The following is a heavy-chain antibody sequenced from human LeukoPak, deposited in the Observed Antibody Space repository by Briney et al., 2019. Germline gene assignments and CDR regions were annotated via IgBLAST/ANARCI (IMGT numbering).Heavy chain of an antibody. CDR3: ARDPPVFGVVIYYYYYGMDV. V-gene: IGHV1-18*01. J-gene: IGHJ6*02. CDR2: ISAYNGNT. CDR1: GYTFTSYG. Sequence: ASVKVSCKASGYTFTSYGISWVRQAPGQGLEWMGWISAYNGNTNYAQKLQGRVTMTTDTSTSTAYMELRSLRSDDTAVYYCARDPPVFGVVIYYYYYGMDVWGQGTTVTVSS. D-gene: IGHD3-3*01.